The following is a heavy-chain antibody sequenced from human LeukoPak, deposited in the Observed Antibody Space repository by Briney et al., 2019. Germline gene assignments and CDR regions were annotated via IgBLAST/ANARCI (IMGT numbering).Heavy chain of an antibody. Sequence: GGSLRLSCAPSGFSVRTYGMYWFRQAPGKGLEWVAIIWNDGSQTYYAGSVKGRFTISKDDSENTVYLQMNSLRVEDTAVYCCARASGYGRGWPSEYWGQGTQVTVAS. CDR3: ARASGYGRGWPSEY. D-gene: IGHD6-19*01. V-gene: IGHV3-33*01. CDR1: GFSVRTYG. CDR2: IWNDGSQT. J-gene: IGHJ4*02.